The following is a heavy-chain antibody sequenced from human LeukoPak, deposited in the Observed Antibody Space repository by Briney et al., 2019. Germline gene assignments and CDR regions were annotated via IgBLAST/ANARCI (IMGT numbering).Heavy chain of an antibody. CDR2: IRYDGSNK. D-gene: IGHD6-19*01. J-gene: IGHJ4*02. V-gene: IGHV3-30*02. CDR1: GFTFSSYG. Sequence: GGSLRLSCAASGFTFSSYGMHWVRQAPGKGLEWVAFIRYDGSNKYYADSVKGRFTISRDNSKNTLYLQMNSLRAEDTAVYYCAKEGLVIAVAAYYFDYWGQGTLVTVSS. CDR3: AKEGLVIAVAAYYFDY.